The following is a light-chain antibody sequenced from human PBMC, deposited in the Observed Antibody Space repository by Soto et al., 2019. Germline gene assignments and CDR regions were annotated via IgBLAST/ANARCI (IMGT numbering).Light chain of an antibody. CDR2: DAS. V-gene: IGKV3-11*01. CDR1: QSVSSY. J-gene: IGKJ1*01. Sequence: ESVLTQSPATLSLSPGERATLSCRASQSVSSYLAWYQQQPGQAPRLLIYDASNRATGIPARFCGRGSGTDFPLTINSLEPEDFAVYYCQQRSDSPTTFGQGTEVEIK. CDR3: QQRSDSPTT.